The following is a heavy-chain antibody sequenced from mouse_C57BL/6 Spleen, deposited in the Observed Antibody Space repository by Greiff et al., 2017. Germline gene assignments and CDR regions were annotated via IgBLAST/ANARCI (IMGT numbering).Heavy chain of an antibody. Sequence: VQLQQSGPELVKPGASVKISCKASGYTFTDYYINWVKQRPGQGLEWIGWIYPGSGNTKYNEKFKGKATLTVDTSSSTAYMQLSSLTSEDSAVYFCARAPIDDGSGGYYFDYWGQGTTLTVSS. CDR3: ARAPIDDGSGGYYFDY. CDR2: IYPGSGNT. J-gene: IGHJ2*01. D-gene: IGHD1-1*01. CDR1: GYTFTDYY. V-gene: IGHV1-84*01.